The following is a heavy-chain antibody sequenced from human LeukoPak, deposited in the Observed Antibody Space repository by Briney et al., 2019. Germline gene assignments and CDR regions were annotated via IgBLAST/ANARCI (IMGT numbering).Heavy chain of an antibody. CDR1: GGTFSSYA. V-gene: IGHV1-69*05. J-gene: IGHJ4*02. Sequence: SVKVSCKASGGTFSSYAISWVRQAPGRGLEWMGGIIPIFGTANYAQKFQGRVTITTDESTSTAYMELSSLRSEDTAVYYCARWGNGGNSLDYWGQGTLVTVSS. D-gene: IGHD4-23*01. CDR3: ARWGNGGNSLDY. CDR2: IIPIFGTA.